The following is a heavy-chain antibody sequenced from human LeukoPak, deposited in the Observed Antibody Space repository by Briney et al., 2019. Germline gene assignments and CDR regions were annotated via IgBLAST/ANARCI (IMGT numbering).Heavy chain of an antibody. CDR2: ISSGSSYI. J-gene: IGHJ4*02. D-gene: IGHD2-15*01. CDR3: ASEVIVVVVAATGSDY. V-gene: IGHV3-21*01. CDR1: GFTFSSYS. Sequence: GGSLRLSCAASGFTFSSYSMNWARQAPGKGLEWVSSISSGSSYIYYADSVKGRFTISRDNAKNSLYLQMNSLRAEDTAVYYCASEVIVVVVAATGSDYWGQGTLVTVSS.